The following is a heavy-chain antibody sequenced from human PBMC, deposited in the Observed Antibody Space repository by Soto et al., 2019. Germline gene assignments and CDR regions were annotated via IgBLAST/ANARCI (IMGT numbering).Heavy chain of an antibody. CDR3: ATLYSSFSYAGMDV. V-gene: IGHV4-4*07. CDR2: KFPTGST. CDR1: GISFNSYY. D-gene: IGHD5-12*01. Sequence: QVLLHESDPQLVKTSETLSLTCIVSGISFNSYYWAWVRQPVGKGLEWIGHKFPTGSTTYSPSLESRVTIALDKSNNQVSLTLTSVTAADSGVYYCATLYSSFSYAGMDVWGQGTAVTVSS. J-gene: IGHJ6*02.